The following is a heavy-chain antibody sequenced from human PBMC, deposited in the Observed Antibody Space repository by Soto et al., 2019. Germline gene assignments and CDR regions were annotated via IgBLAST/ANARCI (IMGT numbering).Heavy chain of an antibody. J-gene: IGHJ4*02. V-gene: IGHV1-69*01. Sequence: QVQLVQSGAEVRKPGSSVKVSCKASGGTFSRHAISWLRQAPGQGLEWMGGIIPIFGTANHAQKFQGRVTIIADESTSTGYMELSSLRSEDTGRYYCARGWGYDSNDYYYAYWGQGTLVIVSS. D-gene: IGHD3-22*01. CDR1: GGTFSRHA. CDR2: IIPIFGTA. CDR3: ARGWGYDSNDYYYAY.